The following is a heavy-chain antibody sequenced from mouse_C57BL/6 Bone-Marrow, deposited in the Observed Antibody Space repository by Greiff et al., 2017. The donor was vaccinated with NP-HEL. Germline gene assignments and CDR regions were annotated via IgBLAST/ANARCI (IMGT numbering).Heavy chain of an antibody. V-gene: IGHV5-4*01. CDR2: ISDGGSYT. J-gene: IGHJ4*01. D-gene: IGHD1-1*01. CDR1: GFTFSSYA. Sequence: EVQLVESGGGLVKPGGSLKLSCAASGFTFSSYAMSWVRQTPEKRLEWVATISDGGSYTYYPDNVKGRFTISRDNAKNNLYLQMSHLKSEDTAMYYCGRGGVVGAMDYWGQGTSVTVSS. CDR3: GRGGVVGAMDY.